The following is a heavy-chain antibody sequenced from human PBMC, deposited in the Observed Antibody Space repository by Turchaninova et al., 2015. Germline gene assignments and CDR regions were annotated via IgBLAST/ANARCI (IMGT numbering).Heavy chain of an antibody. CDR3: ARGSRGIYWYFDL. Sequence: QVQLQESGPGLVTPSETLSPTCPVPGGPISSSYWSWIRPPPGKGLEWIGYMYYSGGTNYNPSLKSRVTISVDTSKNQFSLNLSSVTAADTAVYYCARGSRGIYWYFDLWGRGTLVTVSS. D-gene: IGHD2-15*01. V-gene: IGHV4-59*12. CDR2: MYYSGGT. CDR1: GGPISSSY. J-gene: IGHJ2*01.